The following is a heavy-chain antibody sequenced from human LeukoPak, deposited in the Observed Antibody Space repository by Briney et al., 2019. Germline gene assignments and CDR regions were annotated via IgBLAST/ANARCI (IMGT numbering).Heavy chain of an antibody. CDR1: GYSISSSYY. CDR2: IYYSGST. CDR3: ARAGTAEYFQH. V-gene: IGHV4-61*01. J-gene: IGHJ1*01. D-gene: IGHD6-13*01. Sequence: SETLSLTCTVSGYSISSSYYWSWIRQPPGKGLEWIGYIYYSGSTNYNPSLKSRVTISVDTSKNQFSLKLSSVTAADTAVYYCARAGTAEYFQHWGQGTLVTVSS.